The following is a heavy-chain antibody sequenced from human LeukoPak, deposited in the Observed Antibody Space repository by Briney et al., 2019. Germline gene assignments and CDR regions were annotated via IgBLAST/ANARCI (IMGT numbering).Heavy chain of an antibody. CDR3: AKDESYYGSGSSGDY. D-gene: IGHD3-10*01. Sequence: PGGSLRLSCAASGFTFSSYGMHWVRQAPGKGLEWVAFIRCDGSNKYYADSVKGRFTISRDNSKNTLYLQMNSLRAEDTAVYYCAKDESYYGSGSSGDYWGQGTLVTVSS. CDR1: GFTFSSYG. J-gene: IGHJ4*02. CDR2: IRCDGSNK. V-gene: IGHV3-30*02.